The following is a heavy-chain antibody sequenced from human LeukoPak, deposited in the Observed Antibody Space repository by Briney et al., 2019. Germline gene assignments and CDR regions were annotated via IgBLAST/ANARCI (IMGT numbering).Heavy chain of an antibody. Sequence: LSLTCAVYGGSFSGYYWSWIRQPPGKGLEWISYMSSRSGIIYYGGSVKGRFTISRDNAKNSLYLQMNSLRPDDTAVYYCAGGVLEAQGWLQWMGTVYSMDVWGQRTPVTVSS. CDR2: MSSRSGII. CDR3: AGGVLEAQGWLQWMGTVYSMDV. J-gene: IGHJ6*02. CDR1: GGSFSGYY. V-gene: IGHV3-11*01. D-gene: IGHD5-24*01.